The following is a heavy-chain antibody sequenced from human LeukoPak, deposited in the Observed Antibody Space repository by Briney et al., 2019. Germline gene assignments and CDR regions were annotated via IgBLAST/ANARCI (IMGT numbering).Heavy chain of an antibody. D-gene: IGHD3-9*01. CDR2: IYYSGST. Sequence: PSETLSLTCTVSGGSISSSSYYWGWIRQPPGKGLEWIGSIYYSGSTYYNPSLKSRVTISVDTSNNDFSLSLTSVTAADTAVYYCATEFYDFLSGESWFDPWGQGALVTVS. CDR3: ATEFYDFLSGESWFDP. V-gene: IGHV4-39*07. J-gene: IGHJ5*02. CDR1: GGSISSSSYY.